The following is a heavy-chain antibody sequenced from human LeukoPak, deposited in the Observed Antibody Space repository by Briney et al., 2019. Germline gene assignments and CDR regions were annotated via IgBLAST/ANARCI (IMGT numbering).Heavy chain of an antibody. J-gene: IGHJ4*02. V-gene: IGHV4-39*07. D-gene: IGHD3-3*01. CDR1: GGSISSSSCY. CDR2: IYYSGST. Sequence: SETLSLTCTVSGGSISSSSCYWGWIRQPPGKGLEWIGSIYYSGSTYYNPSLKSRVTISVDTSKNQFSLKLSSVTAADTAVYYCARDLYYDFWSGYFDYWGQGTLVTVSS. CDR3: ARDLYYDFWSGYFDY.